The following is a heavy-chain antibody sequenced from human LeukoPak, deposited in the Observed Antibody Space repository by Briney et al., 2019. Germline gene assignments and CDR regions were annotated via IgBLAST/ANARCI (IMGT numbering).Heavy chain of an antibody. J-gene: IGHJ4*02. CDR1: GDSISSSY. Sequence: SETLSLTCTVSGDSISSSYWSWIRQPPGKGLEWIGYIYYSGGTNYNPSLKSRVTISVDTSKNQFSLKPSSVTAADTAVYYCVGLFYSGWYLTYWGQGTLVTVSS. CDR3: VGLFYSGWYLTY. V-gene: IGHV4-59*01. D-gene: IGHD6-19*01. CDR2: IYYSGGT.